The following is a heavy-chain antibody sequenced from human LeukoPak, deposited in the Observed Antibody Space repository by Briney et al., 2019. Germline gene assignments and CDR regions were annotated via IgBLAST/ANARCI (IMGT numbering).Heavy chain of an antibody. CDR2: ISGSGGST. J-gene: IGHJ5*02. Sequence: GGSLRLSCAASGFTFSSYAMSWVRQAPGKGLEWVSAISGSGGSTYYADSVKGRFTISRDNSKNTLYLQMNSLRAEDTAVYYCARVVDYYDSSGFIWFDPWGQGTLVTVSS. V-gene: IGHV3-23*01. D-gene: IGHD3-22*01. CDR1: GFTFSSYA. CDR3: ARVVDYYDSSGFIWFDP.